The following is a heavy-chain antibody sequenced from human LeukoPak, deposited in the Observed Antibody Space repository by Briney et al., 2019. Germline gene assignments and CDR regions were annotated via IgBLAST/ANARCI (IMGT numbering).Heavy chain of an antibody. J-gene: IGHJ4*02. D-gene: IGHD6-19*01. CDR1: GFTFDDYA. V-gene: IGHV3-9*01. Sequence: GGSLRLSCAASGFTFDDYAMHWVRQAPGKGLEWVSGISWNSGSIGYADSVKGRFTISRDNAKNSLYLQMNSLRAEDTALYYCAKDSTMAGTLFDYWGQGTLVTVSS. CDR2: ISWNSGSI. CDR3: AKDSTMAGTLFDY.